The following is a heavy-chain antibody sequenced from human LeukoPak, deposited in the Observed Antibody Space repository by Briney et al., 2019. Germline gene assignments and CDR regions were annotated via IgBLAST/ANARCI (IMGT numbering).Heavy chain of an antibody. Sequence: GGSLRLSCTASGFTFGDYAMSWFRQAPGKGLEWVGFIRSKAYGGTTEYAASVKGRFTISRDDSKSIAYLQMNSLKTEDTAVYYCKKGDIVVVPPHWGQGTLVTVSS. D-gene: IGHD2-2*01. CDR1: GFTFGDYA. J-gene: IGHJ4*02. CDR2: IRSKAYGGTT. CDR3: KKGDIVVVPPH. V-gene: IGHV3-49*03.